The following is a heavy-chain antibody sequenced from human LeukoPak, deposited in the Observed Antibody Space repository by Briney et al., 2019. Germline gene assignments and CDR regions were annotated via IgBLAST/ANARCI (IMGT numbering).Heavy chain of an antibody. Sequence: ASVKVSCKASGYTFTSYGISWVRQAPGQGLEWMGWISAYNGNTNYAQKLQGRVTMTTDTSTSTAYMELRSLRSDDTAVYYCVRVDSYGYRGTFDYWGQGTLVTVSS. CDR3: VRVDSYGYRGTFDY. D-gene: IGHD5-18*01. V-gene: IGHV1-18*04. CDR1: GYTFTSYG. J-gene: IGHJ4*02. CDR2: ISAYNGNT.